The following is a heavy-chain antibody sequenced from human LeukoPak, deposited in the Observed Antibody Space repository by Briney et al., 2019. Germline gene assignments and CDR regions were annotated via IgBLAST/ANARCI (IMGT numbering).Heavy chain of an antibody. D-gene: IGHD2-2*01. CDR3: AREGRYCSSTSCFDY. CDR2: INPNSGGT. V-gene: IGHV1-2*02. J-gene: IGHJ4*02. CDR1: GYTFTSYY. Sequence: ASVKVSCKGSGYTFTSYYMHWVRQAPGQGLERMGWINPNSGGTNYAQKFQRRVTITRDTSISTAYFELIRLRSDDTAVYYCAREGRYCSSTSCFDYWGQGTLVTVSS.